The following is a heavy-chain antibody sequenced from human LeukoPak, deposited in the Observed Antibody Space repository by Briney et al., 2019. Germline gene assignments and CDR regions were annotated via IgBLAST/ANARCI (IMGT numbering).Heavy chain of an antibody. CDR2: ISAYNGNT. D-gene: IGHD3-22*01. Sequence: ASVKVSCKASGYTFTSYGISWVRQAPGQGLEWVGWISAYNGNTNYAQKLQGRVTMTTDTSTSTAYMELRSLRSDDTAVYYCARGRSRYYDSSGYYRHFDYWGQGTLVTVSS. V-gene: IGHV1-18*01. CDR1: GYTFTSYG. CDR3: ARGRSRYYDSSGYYRHFDY. J-gene: IGHJ4*02.